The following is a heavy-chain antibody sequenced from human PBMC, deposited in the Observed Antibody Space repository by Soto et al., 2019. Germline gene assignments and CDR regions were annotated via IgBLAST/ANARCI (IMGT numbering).Heavy chain of an antibody. CDR2: ISAYNGNT. V-gene: IGHV1-18*01. CDR3: ARDAGDEYAYFDY. J-gene: IGHJ4*02. Sequence: GASVKVSCMASGYTFTSYGISWVRQAPGQGLEWMGWISAYNGNTNYAQKLQGRGTMTTDTFTSTAYMELKSLRSDDTAVYYCARDAGDEYAYFDYWGQGSLVTVSS. CDR1: GYTFTSYG. D-gene: IGHD2-21*01.